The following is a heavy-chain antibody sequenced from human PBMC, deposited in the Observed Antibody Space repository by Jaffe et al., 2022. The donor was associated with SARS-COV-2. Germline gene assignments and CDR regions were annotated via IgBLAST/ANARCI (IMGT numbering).Heavy chain of an antibody. J-gene: IGHJ4*02. CDR2: ISYDGSNK. CDR1: GFTFSSYG. D-gene: IGHD5-18*01. V-gene: IGHV3-30*18. CDR3: AKNGGQLWFFDY. Sequence: QVQLVESGGGVVQPGRSLRLSCAASGFTFSSYGMHWVRQAPGKGLEWVAVISYDGSNKYYADSVKGRFTISRDNSKNTLYLQMNSLRAEDTAVYYCAKNGGQLWFFDYWGQGTLVTVSS.